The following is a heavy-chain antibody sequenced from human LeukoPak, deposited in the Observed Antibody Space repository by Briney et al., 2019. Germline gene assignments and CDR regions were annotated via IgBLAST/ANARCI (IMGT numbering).Heavy chain of an antibody. Sequence: PSEILSLTCTVSGGSVSSGSYYWSWIRQPPGKGLEWIGYFSYSGSTNYNPSPKSRVTISVDTSKNQFSLKLSSVTAADTAVYYCARGPLDSGYTYFDYWGQGTLVSVAS. CDR2: FSYSGST. V-gene: IGHV4-61*01. CDR1: GGSVSSGSYY. CDR3: ARGPLDSGYTYFDY. D-gene: IGHD5-12*01. J-gene: IGHJ4*02.